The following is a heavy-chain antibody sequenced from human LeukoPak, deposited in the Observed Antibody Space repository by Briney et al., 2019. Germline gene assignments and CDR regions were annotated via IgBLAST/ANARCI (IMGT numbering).Heavy chain of an antibody. V-gene: IGHV3-48*02. J-gene: IGHJ4*02. CDR2: IRSSGDMI. CDR1: GFTFSSYS. CDR3: VRDPDALDY. Sequence: PGGSLRLSCATSGFTFSSYSMNWVCQAPGKGLEWVSYIRSSGDMIYYADSVKGRFTISRDKAKNSVYLQMNSLRDEDTAVYYCVRDPDALDYWGQGTLVTVSS.